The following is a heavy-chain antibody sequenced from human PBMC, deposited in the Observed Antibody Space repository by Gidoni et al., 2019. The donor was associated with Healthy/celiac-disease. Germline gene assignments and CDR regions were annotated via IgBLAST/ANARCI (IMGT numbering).Heavy chain of an antibody. Sequence: DVQLVESGGGLVKPGGSLSLSCAASGFTFSSYCMNWVRQAPGKGLEWVSSISSSSSYIYYADSEKGRCTISRDNAKNSLYLQMNSLRAEDTAVYYCARELYDILTGYYPEGDNWFDPWGQGTLVTVSS. V-gene: IGHV3-21*01. CDR1: GFTFSSYC. CDR2: ISSSSSYI. CDR3: ARELYDILTGYYPEGDNWFDP. J-gene: IGHJ5*02. D-gene: IGHD3-9*01.